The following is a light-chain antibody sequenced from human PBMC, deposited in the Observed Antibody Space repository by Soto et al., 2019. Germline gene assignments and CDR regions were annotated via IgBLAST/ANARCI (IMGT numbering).Light chain of an antibody. J-gene: IGKJ1*01. Sequence: DVQMTQSPSSLSASVGDRVTITCRASQSVSIYLNWYQQKPGKAPNLLISAASSLQNGVPSRFRGSGSGTDFTLTISGLQPEDFATYYCQQSHSTPQWTLGQGTKADIK. CDR3: QQSHSTPQWT. CDR2: AAS. CDR1: QSVSIY. V-gene: IGKV1-39*01.